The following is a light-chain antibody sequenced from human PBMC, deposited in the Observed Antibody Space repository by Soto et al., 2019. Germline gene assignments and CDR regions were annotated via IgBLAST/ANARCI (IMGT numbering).Light chain of an antibody. CDR2: EGS. J-gene: IGLJ2*01. CDR1: SSDVGNYNL. V-gene: IGLV2-23*01. Sequence: HSALTQPASVSGSPGQSITISCTGTSSDVGNYNLVSWYQQHPGKAPKLMIYEGSQRPSGVSNRFSGSKSGNTASLTISGLQTEDEADYHCCSYAGGSTWVFGGGTKLTVL. CDR3: CSYAGGSTWV.